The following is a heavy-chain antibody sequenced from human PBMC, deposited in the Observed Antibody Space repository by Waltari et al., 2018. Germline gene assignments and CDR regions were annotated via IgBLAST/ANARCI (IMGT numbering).Heavy chain of an antibody. CDR3: VREPSSSEGLDP. J-gene: IGHJ5*02. V-gene: IGHV4-39*07. D-gene: IGHD6-6*01. CDR2: VYYTGKT. CDR1: GGSVSSSSYY. Sequence: QPQLQESGPGLVKPSETLSLTCTVSGGSVSSSSYYWGWVRQSPGKGLEWIGSVYYTGKTYHHPSLKRRFTISVDASKNQFSLSVNSVTAADTAVYYCVREPSSSEGLDPWGQGSLVYVSS.